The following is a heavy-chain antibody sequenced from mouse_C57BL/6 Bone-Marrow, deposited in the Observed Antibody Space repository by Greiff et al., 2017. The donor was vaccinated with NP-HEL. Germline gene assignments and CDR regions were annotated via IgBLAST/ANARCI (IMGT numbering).Heavy chain of an antibody. CDR3: ARSNYGSSPVAY. V-gene: IGHV1-19*01. D-gene: IGHD1-1*01. Sequence: VQLQQSGPVLVKPGASVKMSCKASGYTFTDYYMNWVKQSHGKSLEWIGVFNPYNGGTSYNQKFKGKATLTVDKSSSTAYMELNSLTSEDSAVYYCARSNYGSSPVAYWGQGTLVTVSA. CDR2: FNPYNGGT. CDR1: GYTFTDYY. J-gene: IGHJ3*01.